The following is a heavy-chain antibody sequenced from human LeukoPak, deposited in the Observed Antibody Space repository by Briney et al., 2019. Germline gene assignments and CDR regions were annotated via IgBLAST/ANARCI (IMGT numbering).Heavy chain of an antibody. D-gene: IGHD1-26*01. CDR3: ARDSTRAMGATIVFFDY. V-gene: IGHV1-18*01. CDR1: GYTFTTYG. J-gene: IGHJ4*02. Sequence: GASVKVSCKASGYTFTTYGISWVRQAPGQGLEWMGWTSAYNGNTNYAQKFKRRVTMTTDTSTNTASMELRSLRSDDTAVYYCARDSTRAMGATIVFFDYWGRGILVTVSS. CDR2: TSAYNGNT.